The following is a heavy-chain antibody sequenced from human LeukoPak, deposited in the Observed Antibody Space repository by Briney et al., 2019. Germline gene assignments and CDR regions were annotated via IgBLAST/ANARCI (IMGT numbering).Heavy chain of an antibody. D-gene: IGHD3-10*01. CDR3: ASITMVRGVIGYFDY. V-gene: IGHV4-59*12. Sequence: SETLSLTCTVSGGSISNYYWSWIRQPPGKGLEWIGYIYYSGSTNYNPSLKSRVTISVDTSKNQFSLKLSSVTAADTAVYYCASITMVRGVIGYFDYWGQGTLVTVSS. CDR2: IYYSGST. CDR1: GGSISNYY. J-gene: IGHJ4*02.